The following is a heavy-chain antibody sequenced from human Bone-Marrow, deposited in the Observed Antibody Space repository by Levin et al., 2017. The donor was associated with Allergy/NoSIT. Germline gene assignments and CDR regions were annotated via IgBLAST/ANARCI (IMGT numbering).Heavy chain of an antibody. CDR1: GSSVSDLA. Sequence: PQASVKVSCKVSGSSVSDLAMHWVRQAPGKGLEWMGGFDPEDGETVYAQEFVGRLTMTDDPSTDTAYMELSGLRSEDTAVYYCAIAPDYGDNSAFEYWGQGSLLTVSS. CDR3: AIAPDYGDNSAFEY. V-gene: IGHV1-24*01. J-gene: IGHJ4*02. CDR2: FDPEDGET. D-gene: IGHD3-16*01.